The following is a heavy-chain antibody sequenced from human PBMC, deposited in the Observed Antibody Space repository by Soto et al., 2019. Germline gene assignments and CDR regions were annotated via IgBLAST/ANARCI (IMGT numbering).Heavy chain of an antibody. CDR2: IIHIFGTA. J-gene: IGHJ6*02. Sequence: QVQLVQSGAEVKKPGSSVKVSCKASGGTFSSYAISWVRQAPGQGIEWMGGIIHIFGTANYAQKFQGRVTITADESTSTAYMELSSLRSEDTAVYYCATVDTAMVYYYYGMDVWGQGTTVTVSS. CDR3: ATVDTAMVYYYYGMDV. D-gene: IGHD5-18*01. CDR1: GGTFSSYA. V-gene: IGHV1-69*12.